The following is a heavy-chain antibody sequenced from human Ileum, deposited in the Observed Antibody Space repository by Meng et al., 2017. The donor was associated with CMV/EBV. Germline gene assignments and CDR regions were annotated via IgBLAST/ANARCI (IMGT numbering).Heavy chain of an antibody. J-gene: IGHJ4*02. CDR1: GFTFSSYS. CDR2: IISSSGTM. V-gene: IGHV3-48*04. D-gene: IGHD4/OR15-4a*01. CDR3: ARGASDLDY. Sequence: GESLKISCVASGFTFSSYSMNWVRQAPGKGLEWVSCIISSSGTMYYADSVRGRFTISRDNAKNSLYLQMNSLRAEDTAVYYCARGASDLDYWGQGTLATVSS.